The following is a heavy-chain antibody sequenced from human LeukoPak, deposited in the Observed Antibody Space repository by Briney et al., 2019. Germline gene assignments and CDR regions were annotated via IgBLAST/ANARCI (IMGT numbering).Heavy chain of an antibody. CDR2: VFHSGSA. D-gene: IGHD1-7*01. CDR3: AMDENWNYGLDY. Sequence: SETLSLTCTVSGGSITRDFWGWVRQPPGKGLEWIGHVFHSGSAYYNPSLESRATLSVDLSKNQFSLKLTAVTAADTAVYHCAMDENWNYGLDYWGQGILVTVSS. V-gene: IGHV4-59*04. CDR1: GGSITRDF. J-gene: IGHJ4*02.